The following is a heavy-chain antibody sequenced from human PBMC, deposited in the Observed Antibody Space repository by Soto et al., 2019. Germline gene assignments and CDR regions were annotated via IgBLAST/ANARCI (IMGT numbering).Heavy chain of an antibody. J-gene: IGHJ4*02. CDR3: ARVLRGSSSYYFDY. D-gene: IGHD6-6*01. Sequence: SETLSLTCTVSGASTGSGGYYWSWIRQHPGKGLEWIGYIYYSGSTNYSPSLKSRVSISVDTSKNQFSLKLSSVTAADTAVYYCARVLRGSSSYYFDYWGQGTLVTVSS. CDR2: IYYSGST. CDR1: GASTGSGGYY. V-gene: IGHV4-61*08.